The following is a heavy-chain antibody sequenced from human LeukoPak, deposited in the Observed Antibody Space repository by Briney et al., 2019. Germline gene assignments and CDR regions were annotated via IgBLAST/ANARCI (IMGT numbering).Heavy chain of an antibody. CDR1: GYSISSGYY. CDR2: IYHSGST. J-gene: IGHJ4*02. Sequence: PSETLSLTCAVSGYSISSGYYWGWIRQPPGKGLEWIGSIYHSGSTNYNPSLKSRVTISVDTSKNQFSLKLSSVTAADTAVYYCARDLYGSGNYYFDYWGQGTLVTVSS. D-gene: IGHD3-10*01. CDR3: ARDLYGSGNYYFDY. V-gene: IGHV4-38-2*02.